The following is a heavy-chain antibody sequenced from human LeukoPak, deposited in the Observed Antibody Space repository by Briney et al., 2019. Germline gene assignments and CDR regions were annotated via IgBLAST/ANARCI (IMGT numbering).Heavy chain of an antibody. CDR2: ISGSGGNT. D-gene: IGHD1-26*01. V-gene: IGHV3-23*01. CDR1: GFIFNNYA. Sequence: TGGSLRLSCATSGFIFNNYAMSWVRQAPGKGLEWVSAISGSGGNTYYADSVRGRFTISRDNSKNTLYLQMNSLRADDTAVYYCAKGGPTGSNYFDFWGQGTLVTVSS. CDR3: AKGGPTGSNYFDF. J-gene: IGHJ4*02.